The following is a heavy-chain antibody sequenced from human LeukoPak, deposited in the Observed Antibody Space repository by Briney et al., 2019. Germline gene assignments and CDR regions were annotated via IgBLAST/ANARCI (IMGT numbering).Heavy chain of an antibody. CDR1: GFAFSSYA. D-gene: IGHD1-14*01. CDR2: ISYDGSDK. J-gene: IGHJ4*02. CDR3: ARGPGGFDY. Sequence: GGSLRLSCAASGFAFSSYAMHWVRQAPGKGLEWVAVISYDGSDKYYADSVKGRFTISRDNSKNTLYLQMNSLRAEDTAVYYCARGPGGFDYWGQGTLVTVSS. V-gene: IGHV3-30-3*01.